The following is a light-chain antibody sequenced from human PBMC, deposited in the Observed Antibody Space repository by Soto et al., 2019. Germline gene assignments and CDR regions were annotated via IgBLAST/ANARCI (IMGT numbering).Light chain of an antibody. Sequence: EIVLTQSPATLSLSPGARATLSCGASQSVSRSYLAWYQQKPGLAPRLLIYDASSRATGIPDRFSGSGSGTDFTLTISRLEPEDFAVYYCQQYGSSPPITFGQGTRLEIK. CDR1: QSVSRSY. V-gene: IGKV3D-20*01. CDR2: DAS. CDR3: QQYGSSPPIT. J-gene: IGKJ5*01.